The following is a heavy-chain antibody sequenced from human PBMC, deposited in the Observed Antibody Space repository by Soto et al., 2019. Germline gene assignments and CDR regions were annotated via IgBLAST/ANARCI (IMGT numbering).Heavy chain of an antibody. J-gene: IGHJ5*02. CDR3: ARGWELLTFDP. CDR2: IYYSGST. Sequence: SETLSLTCTVSGGSISSYYWSWIRQPPGKGLEWIGYIYYSGSTNYNPSLKSRVTISVDTSKNQFSLKLSSVTAADTAVYYCARGWELLTFDPWGQGTLVTVSS. CDR1: GGSISSYY. V-gene: IGHV4-59*01. D-gene: IGHD1-26*01.